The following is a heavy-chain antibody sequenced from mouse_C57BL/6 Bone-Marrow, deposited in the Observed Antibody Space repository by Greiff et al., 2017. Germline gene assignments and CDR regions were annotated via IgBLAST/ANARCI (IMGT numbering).Heavy chain of an antibody. CDR2: IYPGDGDT. J-gene: IGHJ3*01. CDR1: GYAFSSYW. Sequence: VQRVESGAELVKPGASVKISCKASGYAFSSYWMNWVKQRPGKGLEWIGQIYPGDGDTNYNGKFKGKATLTADKSSSTAYMQLSSLTSEDSAVFFWERDYVSSYLAWFAYGGQGTLVTVSA. D-gene: IGHD1-1*01. CDR3: ERDYVSSYLAWFAY. V-gene: IGHV1-80*01.